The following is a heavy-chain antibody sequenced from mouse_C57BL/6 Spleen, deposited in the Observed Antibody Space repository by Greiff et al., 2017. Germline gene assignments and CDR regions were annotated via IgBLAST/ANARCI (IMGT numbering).Heavy chain of an antibody. J-gene: IGHJ1*03. CDR1: GFTFTDYY. Sequence: VQLKESGGGLVQPGGSLSLSCAASGFTFTDYYMSWVRQPPGKALEWLGFIRNKANGYTTEYSASVKGRFTISRDNSQSILYLQMNALRAEDSATYYCARYNYDHDEGYFDVWGTGTTVTVSS. V-gene: IGHV7-3*01. D-gene: IGHD2-4*01. CDR2: IRNKANGYTT. CDR3: ARYNYDHDEGYFDV.